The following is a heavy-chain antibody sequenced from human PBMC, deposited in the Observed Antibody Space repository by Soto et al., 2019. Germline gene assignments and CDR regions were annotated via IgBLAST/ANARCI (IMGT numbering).Heavy chain of an antibody. Sequence: GGSLRLSCAASGFTFSSYGMHWVRQAPGKGLEWVAVIWYDGSNKYYADSVKGRFTISRDNSKNTLYLQMNSLRAEDTAVYYCARVGDSSGYYSSYYYGMDVWGQGTTVTVSS. V-gene: IGHV3-33*01. CDR1: GFTFSSYG. CDR2: IWYDGSNK. CDR3: ARVGDSSGYYSSYYYGMDV. D-gene: IGHD3-22*01. J-gene: IGHJ6*02.